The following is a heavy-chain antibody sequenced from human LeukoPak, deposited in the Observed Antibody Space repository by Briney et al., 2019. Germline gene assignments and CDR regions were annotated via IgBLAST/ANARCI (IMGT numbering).Heavy chain of an antibody. D-gene: IGHD4-11*01. V-gene: IGHV1-18*01. J-gene: IGHJ4*02. CDR3: ARVTTLLDY. Sequence: GASVKVSCKASGYTFTRYGISWVRQAPGQGLEWMGWISAYNGNTIYAQRLLGRVTMTTDTSTSTAYLELRSLRSDDTAVYYCARVTTLLDYWGQGTLVTVSS. CDR1: GYTFTRYG. CDR2: ISAYNGNT.